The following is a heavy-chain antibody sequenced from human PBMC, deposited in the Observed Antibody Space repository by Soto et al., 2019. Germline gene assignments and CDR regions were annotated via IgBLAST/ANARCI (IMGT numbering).Heavy chain of an antibody. D-gene: IGHD1-26*01. CDR2: IIPIFGTA. CDR1: GGTFSSYS. J-gene: IGHJ4*02. CDR3: ARGGGRHSGGIDY. V-gene: IGHV1-69*01. Sequence: QVQLVQSGAEVKKPGSSVNVSCNASGGTFSSYSINWVRQAPGQGLEWMGEIIPIFGTANYAQKFQGRVTITADESTSTAYMELSSLRSEDTAVYYWARGGGRHSGGIDYWGQGTLVTVSS.